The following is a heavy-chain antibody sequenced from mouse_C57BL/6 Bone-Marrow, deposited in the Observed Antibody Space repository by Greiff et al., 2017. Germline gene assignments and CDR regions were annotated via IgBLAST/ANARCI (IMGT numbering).Heavy chain of an antibody. CDR2: IHPNSGST. V-gene: IGHV1-64*01. J-gene: IGHJ4*01. Sequence: QVQLQQPGAELVKPGASVKLSCKASGYTFTSYWMPWVKQRPGQGLEWIGMIHPNSGSTNYNEKFTIKAPLTVDKSSSTAYMQLSSLTSEDSAVDYCASPYYGDAMDYWGQGTSVTVSS. CDR3: ASPYYGDAMDY. CDR1: GYTFTSYW. D-gene: IGHD1-1*01.